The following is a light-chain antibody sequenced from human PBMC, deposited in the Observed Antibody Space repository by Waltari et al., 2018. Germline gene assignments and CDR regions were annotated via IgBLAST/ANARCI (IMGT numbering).Light chain of an antibody. CDR1: ALPKQH. CDR3: QSADNSGTYWE. J-gene: IGLJ3*02. V-gene: IGLV3-25*03. CDR2: NDT. Sequence: SHALTQPPSVSVSPGHTATLTCPTLALPKQHASWYQQKPGQAPILLIYNDTERPSGIPERFSGFSSGTTVTLTISGVQAEDEADYYCQSADNSGTYWEFGGGTKLTVL.